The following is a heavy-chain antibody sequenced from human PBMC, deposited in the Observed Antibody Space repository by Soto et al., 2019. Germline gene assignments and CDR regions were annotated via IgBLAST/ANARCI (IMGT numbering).Heavy chain of an antibody. V-gene: IGHV1-69*02. D-gene: IGHD1-26*01. J-gene: IGHJ4*02. Sequence: QVQLVQSGAEVKKPGSSVKVSCKASGGTFSSYTISWVRQAPGQGLEWMGRIIPILGIANYAQKFQGRVTIIADKSTSTAYMELSSLRSEDTAVYYCASLGRDGLTDYWGQGTLVTVSS. CDR1: GGTFSSYT. CDR3: ASLGRDGLTDY. CDR2: IIPILGIA.